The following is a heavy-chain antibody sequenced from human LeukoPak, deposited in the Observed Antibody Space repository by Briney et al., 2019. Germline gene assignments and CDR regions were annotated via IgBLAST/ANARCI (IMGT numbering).Heavy chain of an antibody. CDR2: ISSSDSTT. J-gene: IGHJ5*02. CDR3: ARNTIFHP. Sequence: GGSLRLSCEASGFRFSDYSMNWVRQTPGKGLEWILYISSSDSTTYYTDSVRGRYTISRDNAKSSLYLLMNSLRDEDTGIYYCARNTIFHPWGQGTLVTVSS. CDR1: GFRFSDYS. D-gene: IGHD3-9*01. V-gene: IGHV3-48*02.